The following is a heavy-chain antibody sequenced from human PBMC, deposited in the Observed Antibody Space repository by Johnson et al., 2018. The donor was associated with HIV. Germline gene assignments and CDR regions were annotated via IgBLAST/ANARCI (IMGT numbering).Heavy chain of an antibody. CDR3: AREEGSDILTRGDAFDI. D-gene: IGHD3-9*01. CDR2: ISSSGKST. CDR1: GFTFSDYY. V-gene: IGHV3-11*04. J-gene: IGHJ3*02. Sequence: QVQLVESGGGLVKPGGSLRLSCAASGFTFSDYYMSWIRQAPGKGLEWVSYISSSGKSTNYADSVKGRFTISRDNAKNSMSLQMNSLRAEDTAIYYCAREEGSDILTRGDAFDIWDQGTMVAVSS.